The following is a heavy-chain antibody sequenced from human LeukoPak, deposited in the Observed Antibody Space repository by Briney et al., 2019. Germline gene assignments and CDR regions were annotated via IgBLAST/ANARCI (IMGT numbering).Heavy chain of an antibody. V-gene: IGHV1-2*04. D-gene: IGHD3-9*01. CDR2: INPNSGGT. CDR1: GYTFTGYY. CDR3: ARGGYDLLTGYFDL. Sequence: ASVKVSCKASGYTFTGYYMHWVRQAPGQGLEWMGWINPNSGGTNYAQKFQGWVTMTRDTSISTAYMELSRLRSEDTAVYYCARGGYDLLTGYFDLWGQGTLVTVSS. J-gene: IGHJ5*02.